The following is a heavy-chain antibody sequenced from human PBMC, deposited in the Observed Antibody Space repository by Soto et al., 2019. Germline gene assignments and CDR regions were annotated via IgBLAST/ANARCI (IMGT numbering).Heavy chain of an antibody. CDR2: ININGSRT. V-gene: IGHV3-74*01. CDR3: ARVGYGSYNWFDP. CDR1: GFTFSSYW. J-gene: IGHJ5*02. D-gene: IGHD3-10*01. Sequence: VQLVESGGGLVQPGGSLRLSCAASGFTFSSYWMHWVRQAPGKGLVWVSHININGSRTSYADSVKGRFTISRDYAKNTLYLQMNSLRAEDTAVYYCARVGYGSYNWFDPWGQGTLVTVSS.